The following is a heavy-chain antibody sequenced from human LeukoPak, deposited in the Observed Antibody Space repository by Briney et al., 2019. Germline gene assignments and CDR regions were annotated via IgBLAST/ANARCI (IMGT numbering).Heavy chain of an antibody. Sequence: GGSLRLSCAAPGFTFSSYGMHWVRQAPGKGLEWVAVIWYDGSNKYYADSVKGRFTISRDNSKNTLYLQMNSLRAEDTAVYYCARWAYYYDSSGYPMRHYYYYGMDVWGQGTTVTVSS. J-gene: IGHJ6*02. CDR3: ARWAYYYDSSGYPMRHYYYYGMDV. V-gene: IGHV3-33*01. D-gene: IGHD3-22*01. CDR2: IWYDGSNK. CDR1: GFTFSSYG.